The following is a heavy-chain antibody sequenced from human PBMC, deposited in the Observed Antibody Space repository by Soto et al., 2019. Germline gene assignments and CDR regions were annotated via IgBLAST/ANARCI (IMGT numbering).Heavy chain of an antibody. CDR2: IDPSDSYT. V-gene: IGHV5-10-1*01. J-gene: IGHJ6*02. CDR1: GYSFTSYW. D-gene: IGHD6-6*01. Sequence: SLKISCKGSGYSFTSYWISWVRQMPGKGLEWMGRIDPSDSYTNYSPSFQGHVTISADKSISTAYLQWSSLKASDTAMYYCASKRTEYSSTYGMDVWGQGTTVTVSS. CDR3: ASKRTEYSSTYGMDV.